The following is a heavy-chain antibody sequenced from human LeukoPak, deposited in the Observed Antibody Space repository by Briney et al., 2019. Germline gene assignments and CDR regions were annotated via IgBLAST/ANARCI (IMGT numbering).Heavy chain of an antibody. CDR2: IRSKAYGGTT. V-gene: IGHV3-49*04. J-gene: IGHJ3*02. Sequence: PGGSLRLSCAASGFTFGDYAVIWVRQAPGKGLEWVGFIRSKAYGGTTEYAASVKGRFTISRDDSKSSAYLQMNSLKTEDTAVYYCARDFPPTDSSGYWTPRDAFDIWGQGTMVTVSS. CDR3: ARDFPPTDSSGYWTPRDAFDI. CDR1: GFTFGDYA. D-gene: IGHD3-22*01.